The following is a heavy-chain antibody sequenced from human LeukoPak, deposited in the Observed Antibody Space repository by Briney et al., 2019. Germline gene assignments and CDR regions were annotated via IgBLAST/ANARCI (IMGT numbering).Heavy chain of an antibody. J-gene: IGHJ4*02. CDR1: GYTFTSYD. V-gene: IGHV1-8*01. Sequence: ASVKVSCKASGYTFTSYDINWVRQATGQGLEWMGWMNPNSGNTGYAQKFQGRVTMTRNTSISTAYMELSSLRSEDTAVYYCARASLLFGVTGDPGDFDYWGQGTLVTVSS. CDR2: MNPNSGNT. D-gene: IGHD3-16*01. CDR3: ARASLLFGVTGDPGDFDY.